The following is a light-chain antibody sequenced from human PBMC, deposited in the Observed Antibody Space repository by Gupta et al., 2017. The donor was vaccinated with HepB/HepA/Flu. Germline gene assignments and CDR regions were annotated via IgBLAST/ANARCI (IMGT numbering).Light chain of an antibody. CDR2: YDS. V-gene: IGLV3-21*04. CDR1: NIGSQS. J-gene: IGLJ2*01. Sequence: SYVLTQPPSVSVAPGKTSRITCGGNNIGSQSVHWYQQKPGQAPVLVIYYDSDRPSGIPERFSGSNAGNTATLTISRVQAGDEADYYCQAWDSNSEHCVFGGGTKITVL. CDR3: QAWDSNSEHCV.